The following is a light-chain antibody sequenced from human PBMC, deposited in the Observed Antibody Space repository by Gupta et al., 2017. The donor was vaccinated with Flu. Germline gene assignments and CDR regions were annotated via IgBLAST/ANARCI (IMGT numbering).Light chain of an antibody. CDR2: EVS. CDR1: SSNVGGYNY. Sequence: QSALPQPASVSGSPAPSITIPCTGPSSNVGGYNYVSWYQQHPGKAPKLMIYEVSNRPSGVSNRFSGSKSGNTASLTISGLQAEDEADYYCSSYTSSSTPYVFGTGTKVTVL. CDR3: SSYTSSSTPYV. J-gene: IGLJ1*01. V-gene: IGLV2-14*01.